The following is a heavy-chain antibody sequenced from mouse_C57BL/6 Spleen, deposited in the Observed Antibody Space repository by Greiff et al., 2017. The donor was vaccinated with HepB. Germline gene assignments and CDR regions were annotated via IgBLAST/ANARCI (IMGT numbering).Heavy chain of an antibody. J-gene: IGHJ1*03. CDR3: ARCELGRGSFDV. CDR2: IYPGDGDT. V-gene: IGHV1-80*01. CDR1: GYAFSSYW. Sequence: QVQLQQSGAELVKPGASVKISCKASGYAFSSYWMNWVKQRPGKGLEWIGQIYPGDGDTNYNGKFKGKATLTADKSSSTAYMQLNSLTSEDSAVYVCARCELGRGSFDVWGTGTTVIVSS. D-gene: IGHD4-1*01.